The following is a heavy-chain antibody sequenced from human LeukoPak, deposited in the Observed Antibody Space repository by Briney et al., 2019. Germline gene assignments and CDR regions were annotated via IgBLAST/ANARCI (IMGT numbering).Heavy chain of an antibody. CDR1: GGSISSGGYS. CDR3: ARESGVGSNWFDP. D-gene: IGHD1-26*01. CDR2: IYYSGST. Sequence: SETLSLTCAVSGGSISSGGYSWSWIRQPPGKGLEWIGYIYYSGSTNYNPSLKSRVTISVDTSKNQFSLKLSSVTAADTAVYYCARESGVGSNWFDPWGQGTLVTVSS. V-gene: IGHV4-61*08. J-gene: IGHJ5*02.